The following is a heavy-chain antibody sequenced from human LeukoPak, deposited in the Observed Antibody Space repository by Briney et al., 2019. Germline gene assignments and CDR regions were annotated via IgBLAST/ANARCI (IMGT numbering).Heavy chain of an antibody. CDR3: ARADYTGYFDY. D-gene: IGHD4/OR15-4a*01. CDR2: ISAYNGNT. CDR1: GYTFTSYG. V-gene: IGHV1-18*01. J-gene: IGHJ4*02. Sequence: ASVKVSCKASGYTFTSYGISWVRQAPGQGLEWMGWISAYNGNTNYSQKLQGRVTMTTDTSTSTAYMELSSLRSEDTAVYYCARADYTGYFDYWGQGTLVTVSS.